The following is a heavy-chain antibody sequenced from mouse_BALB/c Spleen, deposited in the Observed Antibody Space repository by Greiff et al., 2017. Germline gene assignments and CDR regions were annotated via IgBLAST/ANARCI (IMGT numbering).Heavy chain of an antibody. J-gene: IGHJ4*01. D-gene: IGHD2-4*01. V-gene: IGHV5-4*02. CDR1: GFTFSDYY. CDR2: ISDGGSYT. Sequence: EVKLMESGGGLVKPGGSLKLSCAASGFTFSDYYMYWVRQTPEKRLEWVATISDGGSYTYYPDSVKGRFTISRDNAKNNLYLQMSSLKSEDTAMYYCARAHYYNLMDYWGQGTSVTVSS. CDR3: ARAHYYNLMDY.